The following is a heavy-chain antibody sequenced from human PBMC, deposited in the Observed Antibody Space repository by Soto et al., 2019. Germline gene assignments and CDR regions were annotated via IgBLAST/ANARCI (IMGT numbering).Heavy chain of an antibody. V-gene: IGHV1-18*01. D-gene: IGHD3-22*01. CDR2: ISAYNGNT. J-gene: IGHJ4*02. CDR3: ARFTPIPVNYYDMGGYFDY. Sequence: QVQLVQSGAEVKKPGASVKVSCKASGYTFTSYGISWVRQAPGQGLEWMGWISAYNGNTNYAQKLQGRVTMTTDTSTSTAYMELRSLRSDDTAVYYCARFTPIPVNYYDMGGYFDYWGQGTLVTVSS. CDR1: GYTFTSYG.